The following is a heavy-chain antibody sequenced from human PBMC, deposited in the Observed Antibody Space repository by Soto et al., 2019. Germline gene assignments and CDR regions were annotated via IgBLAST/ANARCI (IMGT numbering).Heavy chain of an antibody. CDR3: ARDPAYVDLVTTINLLNALFDY. CDR1: GYSFDSYG. CDR2: ISGRNGKT. V-gene: IGHV1-18*01. D-gene: IGHD5-12*01. Sequence: ASLKVSCTASGYSFDSYGLSWVRQAPGQSLEWMGWISGRNGKTKYAEKFQGRVTMTTDTSTNTAYMDLRTLTTDDTAIYYCARDPAYVDLVTTINLLNALFDYWGQGTRVTVSS. J-gene: IGHJ4*02.